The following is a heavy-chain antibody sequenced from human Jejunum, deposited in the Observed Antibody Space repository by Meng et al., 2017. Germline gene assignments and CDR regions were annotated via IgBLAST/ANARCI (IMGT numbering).Heavy chain of an antibody. J-gene: IGHJ4*02. CDR3: LAYTSGWN. D-gene: IGHD6-19*01. CDR1: GFDFSRNY. V-gene: IGHV3-74*01. CDR2: IKSDDGST. Sequence: VRLVESGGCLGQPGGSLILSFAAFGFDFSRNYMHWVRQAPGKGLVWVSRIKSDDGSTRYADSVRGRFTISRDNAKNTLYLQMNDLRADDTALYYCLAYTSGWNWGQGTLVTVSS.